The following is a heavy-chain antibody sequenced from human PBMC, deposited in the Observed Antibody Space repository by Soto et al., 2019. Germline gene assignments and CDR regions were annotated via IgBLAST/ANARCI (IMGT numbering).Heavy chain of an antibody. CDR3: AKKLPPALPLYYFFGLDV. D-gene: IGHD2-15*01. Sequence: SETLSLTCAVSGASISSDNRWTWVRQPPGXGLEWIGEISQSGTTKYNPSLASRVTISVDKSKNQFSLRLTSMTAADTAVYYCAKKLPPALPLYYFFGLDVWGQGTTVTVSS. J-gene: IGHJ6*02. CDR2: ISQSGTT. CDR1: GASISSDNR. V-gene: IGHV4-4*02.